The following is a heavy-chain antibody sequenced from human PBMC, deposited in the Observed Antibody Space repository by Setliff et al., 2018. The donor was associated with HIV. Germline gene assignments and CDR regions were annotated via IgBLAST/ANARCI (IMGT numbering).Heavy chain of an antibody. CDR2: IYPSGTT. CDR1: GGSISGYY. CDR3: AREGSTLPYYYMDV. D-gene: IGHD1-1*01. V-gene: IGHV4-4*07. Sequence: SETLSLTCTVSGGSISGYYWSWIRQPAGRGLEWIGRIYPSGTTNYNPSLKSRVTMSIDTSKNQFSLKLSSVTAADTAVYYCAREGSTLPYYYMDVWGKGTTVTVSS. J-gene: IGHJ6*03.